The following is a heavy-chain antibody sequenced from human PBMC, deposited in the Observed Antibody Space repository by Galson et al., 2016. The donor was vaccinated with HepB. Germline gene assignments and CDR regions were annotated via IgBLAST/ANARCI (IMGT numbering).Heavy chain of an antibody. CDR1: GYSFAKYW. J-gene: IGHJ4*02. D-gene: IGHD1-26*01. CDR3: ARQVGATHDH. CDR2: INPGDSDT. Sequence: QSGAEVKKPGESLKISCQGSGYSFAKYWIVWVRQMPGKGLEWMGIINPGDSDTTYSPSFQGQVTISADKSISTAYLQWSSLKASDPAIYYCARQVGATHDHWGQGTLVTVSS. V-gene: IGHV5-51*01.